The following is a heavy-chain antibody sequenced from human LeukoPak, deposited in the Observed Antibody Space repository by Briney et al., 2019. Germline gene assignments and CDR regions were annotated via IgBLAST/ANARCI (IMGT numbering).Heavy chain of an antibody. CDR1: GGSISSSSYY. CDR2: IYYSGST. V-gene: IGHV4-39*01. J-gene: IGHJ4*02. CDR3: ARHVLRGGNFDY. Sequence: TSETLSLTCTVSGGSISSSSYYWGWIRQPPGKGLEWIGSIYYSGSTYYNPSLKSRVTISVDTSKNQFSLKLSSVTAADTAVYYCARHVLRGGNFDYWGQGTLVTVSS.